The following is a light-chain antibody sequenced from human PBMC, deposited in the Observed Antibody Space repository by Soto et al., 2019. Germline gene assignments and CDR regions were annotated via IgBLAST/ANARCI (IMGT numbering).Light chain of an antibody. Sequence: DIQVTQSPPTLSESVGARVTITCRASQTISTWMAWYQQKPGKAPKLLVYDASTLQSGVASRFSGSGSGTEFTLTISSLQPDEFATYYCQNYNSYSEAVGQGTKVDI. J-gene: IGKJ1*01. CDR2: DAS. CDR1: QTISTW. V-gene: IGKV1-5*01. CDR3: QNYNSYSEA.